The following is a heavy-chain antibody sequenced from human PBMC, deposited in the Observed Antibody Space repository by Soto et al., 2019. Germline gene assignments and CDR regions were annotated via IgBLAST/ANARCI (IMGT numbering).Heavy chain of an antibody. D-gene: IGHD3-22*01. J-gene: IGHJ3*02. CDR3: AKDSFPWALITMIVVVKGPNDAFDI. CDR1: GFNFTYNA. CDR2: ISGSGGST. Sequence: GGSLRLSCVASGFNFTYNAMTWVRQAPGKGLEWVSAISGSGGSTYYADSVKGRFTISRDNSKNTLYLQMNSLRAEDTAVYYCAKDSFPWALITMIVVVKGPNDAFDIWGQGTMVTVSS. V-gene: IGHV3-23*01.